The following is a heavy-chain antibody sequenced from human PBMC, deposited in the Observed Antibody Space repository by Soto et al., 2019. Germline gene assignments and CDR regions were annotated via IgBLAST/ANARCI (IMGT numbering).Heavy chain of an antibody. D-gene: IGHD4-17*01. CDR2: ISGGSSST. Sequence: EVQLLESGGGLTQPGGSLRLSCAASGFSFSSYARTWVRQAPGKGLEWVSAISGGSSSTYYADFVEGRFTISRDNSKNTLYLQMNNRRAEDTAIYYCAKVVTTSFYYFDYWGQGTLVTVSS. V-gene: IGHV3-23*01. CDR1: GFSFSSYA. CDR3: AKVVTTSFYYFDY. J-gene: IGHJ4*02.